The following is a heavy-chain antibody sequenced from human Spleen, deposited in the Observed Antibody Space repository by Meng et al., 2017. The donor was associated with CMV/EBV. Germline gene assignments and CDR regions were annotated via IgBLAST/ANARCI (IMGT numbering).Heavy chain of an antibody. J-gene: IGHJ6*02. Sequence: GESLKISCAASGFTFNKFWMTWVRQAPGKGLEWVANIKEDGSEKNYVDSVKGRFTISRDNAKNSLYLQMNSLRAEDTAVYYCAKDGWEDIVVVPAAISYYYGMDVWGQGTTVTVSS. CDR3: AKDGWEDIVVVPAAISYYYGMDV. V-gene: IGHV3-7*03. CDR1: GFTFNKFW. CDR2: IKEDGSEK. D-gene: IGHD2-2*01.